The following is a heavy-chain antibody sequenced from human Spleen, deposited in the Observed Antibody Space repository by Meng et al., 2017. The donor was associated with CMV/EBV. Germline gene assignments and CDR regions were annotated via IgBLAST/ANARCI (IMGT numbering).Heavy chain of an antibody. D-gene: IGHD3-10*01. J-gene: IGHJ4*02. CDR1: GFTFSNAW. CDR2: IKSKTDGGTT. V-gene: IGHV3-15*01. CDR3: STYYYGSGSYYKD. Sequence: GESLKISCAASGFTFSNAWMSWVRQAPGKGLEWVGRIKSKTDGGTTDYAAPVKGRFTISRDNSKNTLYLQMNSLRAEDTAVYYCSTYYYGSGSYYKDWGQGTLVTVS.